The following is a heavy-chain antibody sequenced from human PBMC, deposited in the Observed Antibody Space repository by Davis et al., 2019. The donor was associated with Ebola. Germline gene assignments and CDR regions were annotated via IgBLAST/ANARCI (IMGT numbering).Heavy chain of an antibody. J-gene: IGHJ4*02. Sequence: GSLRLSCAVYGGSFSGYYWSWIRQSPGKGLEWIGEIIDSGNANYNPSLKSRVTVSVDTSKNQFSLMMRSLTAADTAVYYCARTTRGSGWFLDFWGRGTLVTVSS. CDR3: ARTTRGSGWFLDF. CDR1: GGSFSGYY. D-gene: IGHD6-19*01. V-gene: IGHV4-34*12. CDR2: IIDSGNA.